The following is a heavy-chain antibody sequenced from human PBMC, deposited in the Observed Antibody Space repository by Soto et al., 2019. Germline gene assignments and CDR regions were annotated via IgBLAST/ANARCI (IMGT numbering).Heavy chain of an antibody. V-gene: IGHV3-21*01. CDR1: GFTFSSYS. CDR3: ARGLYCSGGSCYSPTYYYYYCMDV. J-gene: IGHJ6*02. CDR2: ISSSSSYI. D-gene: IGHD2-15*01. Sequence: GGSLRLSCAASGFTFSSYSMNWVRQAPGKGLEWVSSISSSSSYIYYADSVKGRFTISRDNAKNSLYLQMNSLRAEDTAVYYCARGLYCSGGSCYSPTYYYYYCMDVWGQGTTVTVSS.